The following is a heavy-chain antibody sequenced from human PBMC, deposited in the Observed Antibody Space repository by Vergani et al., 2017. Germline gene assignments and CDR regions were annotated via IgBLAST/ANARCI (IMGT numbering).Heavy chain of an antibody. V-gene: IGHV1-69*06. CDR2: IIPIFGTA. J-gene: IGHJ4*02. CDR3: ARARYCSGGSCRVFDY. CDR1: GGTFSSYA. Sequence: QVQLVQSGAEVKKPGSSVKVSCKASGGTFSSYAISWVRQAPGQGLEWMGGIIPIFGTANYAQKFQGRVTITADKSTSTAYMELSSLRSDDTAVYYCARARYCSGGSCRVFDYWGQGTLVTVSS. D-gene: IGHD2-15*01.